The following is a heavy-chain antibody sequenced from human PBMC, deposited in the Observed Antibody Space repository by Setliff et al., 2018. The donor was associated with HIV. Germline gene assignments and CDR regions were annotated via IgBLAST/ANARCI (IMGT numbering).Heavy chain of an antibody. Sequence: PSETLSLTCTVSGDFISSDYYWGWIRQPPGKGLEWIGSFYYSGNTNYNPSLKSRVTISVDTSKNQFSLQLTSMTAADTAVYYCTGDITEGFFLERASEFWGQGSLVTVSS. J-gene: IGHJ4*02. CDR3: TGDITEGFFLERASEF. V-gene: IGHV4-38-2*02. D-gene: IGHD3-3*01. CDR2: FYYSGNT. CDR1: GDFISSDYY.